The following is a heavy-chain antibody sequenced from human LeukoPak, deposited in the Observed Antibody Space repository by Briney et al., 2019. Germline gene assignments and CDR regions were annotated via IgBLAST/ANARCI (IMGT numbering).Heavy chain of an antibody. Sequence: ASVKVSCKASGYTFTSYGISWVRQAPGQGLEWMGWISAYNGNTNYAQKFQGRVTITADKSTSTAYMELSSLRSEDTAVYYCAREQENYDILTGTGTGPFQHWGQGTLVTVSS. CDR2: ISAYNGNT. J-gene: IGHJ1*01. CDR3: AREQENYDILTGTGTGPFQH. CDR1: GYTFTSYG. V-gene: IGHV1-18*01. D-gene: IGHD3-9*01.